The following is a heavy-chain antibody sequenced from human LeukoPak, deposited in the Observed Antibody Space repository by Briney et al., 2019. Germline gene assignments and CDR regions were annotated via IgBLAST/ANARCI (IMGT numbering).Heavy chain of an antibody. J-gene: IGHJ4*02. Sequence: SVKLSCKASGCTFSSYAISWVRQAPGQGLEWMGGLIPILGIANYAQKFQGRVTITADNSTSTAYMELSSLRSEYTAVYYCARDLDTAMVLWGQATLVTVSS. V-gene: IGHV1-69*04. CDR2: LIPILGIA. CDR3: ARDLDTAMVL. D-gene: IGHD5-18*01. CDR1: GCTFSSYA.